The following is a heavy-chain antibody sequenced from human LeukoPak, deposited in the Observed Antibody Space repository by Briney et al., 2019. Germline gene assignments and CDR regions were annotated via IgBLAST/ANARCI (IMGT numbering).Heavy chain of an antibody. Sequence: TGGSLRLSCAASGFTFSSYEMNWVRQAPGKGLEWISYISGSGSTIYYADSVKGRFTISRDNAKNSLYLQMNSLRAEDTAVYYCARDWYYQGDYWGQGTLVTVSS. V-gene: IGHV3-48*03. CDR1: GFTFSSYE. D-gene: IGHD3-10*01. CDR2: ISGSGSTI. J-gene: IGHJ4*02. CDR3: ARDWYYQGDY.